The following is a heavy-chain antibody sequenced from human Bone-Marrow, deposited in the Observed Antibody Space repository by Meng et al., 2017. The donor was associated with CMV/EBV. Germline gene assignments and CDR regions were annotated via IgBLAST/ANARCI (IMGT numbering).Heavy chain of an antibody. Sequence: GSLRLSCTVSGGSISSSSYYWGWIRQPPGKGLEWIGSIYYSGSTYYNPSLKSRVTISVDTSKNQFSLKLSSVTAADTAVYYCARQSLGYCSSTSCYELLWFGEFGAYDIWGQGTMVTVSS. CDR2: IYYSGST. D-gene: IGHD2-2*01. J-gene: IGHJ3*02. CDR1: GGSISSSSYY. CDR3: ARQSLGYCSSTSCYELLWFGEFGAYDI. V-gene: IGHV4-39*01.